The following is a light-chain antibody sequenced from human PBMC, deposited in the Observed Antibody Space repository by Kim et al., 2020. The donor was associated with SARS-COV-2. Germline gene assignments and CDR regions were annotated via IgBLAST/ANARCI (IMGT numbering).Light chain of an antibody. Sequence: QSALTQPASVSGSPGQSFTISCTGTSSDVGGYNYVSWYQQHPGKAPKVMIYDVSKRPSGVSNRFSGSKSGNTASLTTSGLQAEDEADYYCSSYTSSSTLVFGGGTQLTVL. CDR1: SSDVGGYNY. CDR3: SSYTSSSTLV. J-gene: IGLJ3*02. V-gene: IGLV2-14*01. CDR2: DVS.